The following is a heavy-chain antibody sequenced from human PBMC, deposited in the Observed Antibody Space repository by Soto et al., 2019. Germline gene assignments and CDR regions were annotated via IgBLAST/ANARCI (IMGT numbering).Heavy chain of an antibody. CDR2: ISGGAGST. D-gene: IGHD6-13*01. CDR3: ANIFYLSSSWYYYERPFDY. V-gene: IGHV3-23*01. CDR1: GFTFSSYV. Sequence: PGGSLRLSCAASGFTFSSYVMSWVRQAPGKELHRVSTISGGAGSTYYADSVKRRFTISRDNSKNTLYLQMNSLRAEDTAVFYCANIFYLSSSWYYYERPFDYWGQGTLVTVSS. J-gene: IGHJ4*02.